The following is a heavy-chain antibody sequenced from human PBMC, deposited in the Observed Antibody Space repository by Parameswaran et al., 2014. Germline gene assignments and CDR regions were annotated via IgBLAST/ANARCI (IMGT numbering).Heavy chain of an antibody. CDR2: LIPILGIT. J-gene: IGHJ4*02. D-gene: IGHD3-22*01. CDR3: AVGGKSDDYDSSGYYYFHS. Sequence: WVRQAPGQGLEWMGRLIPILGITNYAQKFQGRVTITADKSTRIVSMELSSLKSEDTAIYYCAVGGKSDDYDSSGYYYFHSWGQGTLVTVSS. V-gene: IGHV1-69*02.